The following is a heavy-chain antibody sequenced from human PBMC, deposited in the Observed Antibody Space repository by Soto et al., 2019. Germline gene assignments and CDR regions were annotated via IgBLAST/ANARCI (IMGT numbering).Heavy chain of an antibody. CDR1: GFSVSSNY. J-gene: IGHJ6*02. CDR3: ARDSGIQLWLRGYYYYGMDV. V-gene: IGHV3-53*01. CDR2: IYSGGST. Sequence: EVQLVESGGGLIQPGGSLRLSCAASGFSVSSNYMSWVRQAPGKGLEWVSVIYSGGSTYYADSVKGRFTISRDNSKNTLNLQMNSLRAEDTAVYYCARDSGIQLWLRGYYYYGMDVWGQGTTVTVSS. D-gene: IGHD5-18*01.